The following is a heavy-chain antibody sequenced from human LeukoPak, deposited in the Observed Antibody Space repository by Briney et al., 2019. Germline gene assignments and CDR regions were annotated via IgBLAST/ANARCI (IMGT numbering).Heavy chain of an antibody. J-gene: IGHJ4*02. CDR3: AKEYGYCSGGSCYSQGYFDY. CDR1: GFTFSSYG. CDR2: ISYDGSNK. Sequence: GGSLRLSCAASGFTFSSYGMHWVRQAPGKGLEWVAVISYDGSNKYYADSVKGRFTISRDNSKNTPYLQMNSLRAEDTAVYYCAKEYGYCSGGSCYSQGYFDYWGQGTLVTVSS. V-gene: IGHV3-30*18. D-gene: IGHD2-15*01.